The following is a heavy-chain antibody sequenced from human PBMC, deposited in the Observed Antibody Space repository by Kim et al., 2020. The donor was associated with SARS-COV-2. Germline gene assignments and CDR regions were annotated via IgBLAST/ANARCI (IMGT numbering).Heavy chain of an antibody. CDR1: GFTFSSYA. J-gene: IGHJ3*02. Sequence: GGSLRLSCAASGFTFSSYAMHWVRQAPGKGLEWVAVISYDGSNKYYADSVKGRFTISRDNSKNTLYLQMNSLRAEDTAVYYCARGRQTEYSSGINAFDIWGQGTMVTVSS. CDR2: ISYDGSNK. D-gene: IGHD6-19*01. V-gene: IGHV3-30*04. CDR3: ARGRQTEYSSGINAFDI.